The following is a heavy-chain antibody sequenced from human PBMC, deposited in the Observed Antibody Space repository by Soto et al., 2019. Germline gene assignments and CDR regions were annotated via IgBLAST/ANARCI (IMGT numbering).Heavy chain of an antibody. CDR2: ISGSGGST. J-gene: IGHJ3*02. CDR1: GFTFSSYA. V-gene: IGHV3-23*01. Sequence: GGSLRLSCAASGFTFSSYAMSWVRLAPGKGLEWVSAISGSGGSTYYADSVKGRFTISRDNSKNTLYLQMNSLRAEDTAVYYCAKTQSRPWDAFDIWGQGTMVTVSS. CDR3: AKTQSRPWDAFDI.